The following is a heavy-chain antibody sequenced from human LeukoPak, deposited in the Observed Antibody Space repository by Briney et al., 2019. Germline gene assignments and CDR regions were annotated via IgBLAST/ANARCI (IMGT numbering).Heavy chain of an antibody. D-gene: IGHD3-22*01. CDR1: GFTFSSYE. CDR3: AREEDYIDSSGYYLSAFDM. CDR2: ISGSGSTI. J-gene: IGHJ3*02. V-gene: IGHV3-48*03. Sequence: SGGSLRLSCAASGFTFSSYEMNWVRQAPGKGLEWVSYISGSGSTIYYADSVKGRFTISRDNAKNSLYLQMNSLRAEDTAVYYCAREEDYIDSSGYYLSAFDMWGQGTMVTVSS.